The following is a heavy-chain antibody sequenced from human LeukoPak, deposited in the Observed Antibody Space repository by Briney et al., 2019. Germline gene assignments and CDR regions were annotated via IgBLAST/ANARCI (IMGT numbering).Heavy chain of an antibody. CDR1: GGSISSYY. Sequence: SETLSLTCTVSGGSISSYYWSWIRQPPGKGLEWIGYIYYSGITNYNPSLKSRVTISVDTSKNQFSLKLSSVTAADTAVYYCARAHRYDSSGYYQFYYYYYYMDVWGKGTTVTVSS. V-gene: IGHV4-59*12. CDR3: ARAHRYDSSGYYQFYYYYYYMDV. CDR2: IYYSGIT. D-gene: IGHD3-22*01. J-gene: IGHJ6*03.